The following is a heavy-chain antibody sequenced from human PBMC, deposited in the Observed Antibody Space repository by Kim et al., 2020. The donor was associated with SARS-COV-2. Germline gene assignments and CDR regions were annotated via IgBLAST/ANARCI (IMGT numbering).Heavy chain of an antibody. Sequence: GGSLRLSCTASGFTFGDYAMSWFRQAPGKGLEWVGFIRSKAYGGTTEYAASVKGRFTISRDDSKSIAYLQMNSLKTEDTAVYYCTRAWPIGGGTNWFDPWGQGTLVTVSS. CDR3: TRAWPIGGGTNWFDP. CDR2: IRSKAYGGTT. J-gene: IGHJ5*02. V-gene: IGHV3-49*03. D-gene: IGHD3-16*01. CDR1: GFTFGDYA.